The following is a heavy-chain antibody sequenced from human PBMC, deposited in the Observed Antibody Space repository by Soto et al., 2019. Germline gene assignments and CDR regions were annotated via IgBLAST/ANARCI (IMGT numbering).Heavy chain of an antibody. Sequence: SETLSLTCTVSGGSISSSSYYWGWIRQPPGKGLEWIGSIYYSGSTYYNPSPKSRVTISVDTSKNQFSLKLSSVTAADTAVYYCARQLTTVTTLDYWGQGTLVTVSS. CDR3: ARQLTTVTTLDY. J-gene: IGHJ4*02. V-gene: IGHV4-39*01. CDR1: GGSISSSSYY. CDR2: IYYSGST. D-gene: IGHD4-17*01.